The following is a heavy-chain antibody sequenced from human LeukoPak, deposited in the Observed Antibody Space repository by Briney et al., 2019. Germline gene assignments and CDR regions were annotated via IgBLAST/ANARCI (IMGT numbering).Heavy chain of an antibody. CDR3: AKHPESGNFDY. J-gene: IGHJ4*02. CDR2: INTNGRTT. CDR1: GFTFSSYV. V-gene: IGHV3-23*05. D-gene: IGHD1-14*01. Sequence: GGSLRLSCAASGFTFSSYVMSWVRQAPGKGLEWVSIINTNGRTTYYADSVKGRFTISRDNSKNTLYLQMNSLRAEYTAVYYCAKHPESGNFDYWGRGTLVTVSS.